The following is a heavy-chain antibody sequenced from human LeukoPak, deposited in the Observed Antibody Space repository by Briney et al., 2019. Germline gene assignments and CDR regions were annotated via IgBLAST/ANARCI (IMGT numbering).Heavy chain of an antibody. D-gene: IGHD3-10*01. CDR1: GYTFTSYY. J-gene: IGHJ6*02. Sequence: ASVKVSCKASGYTFTSYYMHWVRQAPGQGLEWMGIINPSGGSTSYAQKFQGRVTVTRDTSTSTVYMELSSLRSEDTAVYYCARDYYGSGNHYYGMDVWGQGTTVTVSS. CDR3: ARDYYGSGNHYYGMDV. CDR2: INPSGGST. V-gene: IGHV1-46*01.